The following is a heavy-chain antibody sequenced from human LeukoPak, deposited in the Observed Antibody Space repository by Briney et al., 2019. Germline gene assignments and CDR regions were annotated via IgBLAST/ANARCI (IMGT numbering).Heavy chain of an antibody. CDR2: INQGGTGK. CDR3: ARDAADLAVAFDY. D-gene: IGHD6-19*01. J-gene: IGHJ4*02. V-gene: IGHV3-7*01. CDR1: GFSFSSQW. Sequence: GGSLRLSCAASGFSFSSQWMSWVRQAPGKGLEWVAIINQGGTGKYYVDSVKGRFTISRDNAKNSLYLQMNSLRAEDTAVYYCARDAADLAVAFDYWGQGTLVTVSS.